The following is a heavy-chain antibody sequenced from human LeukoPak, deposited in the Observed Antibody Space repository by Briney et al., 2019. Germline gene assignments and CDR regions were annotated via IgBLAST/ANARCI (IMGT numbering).Heavy chain of an antibody. J-gene: IGHJ3*02. V-gene: IGHV3-23*01. CDR2: ISGSDGST. CDR1: RFTFSSYA. CDR3: ARDLGGSYPDAFDI. Sequence: SGGSLRLSCAASRFTFSSYAMNWVRQAPGKGLEWVSAISGSDGSTYYADSVKGRFTISRDNAKNSLYLQLNGLRAEDTAMYYCARDLGGSYPDAFDIWGQGTMVTVSS. D-gene: IGHD1-26*01.